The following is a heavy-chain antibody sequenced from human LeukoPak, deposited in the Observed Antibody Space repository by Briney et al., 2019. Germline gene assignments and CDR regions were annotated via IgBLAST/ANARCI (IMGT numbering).Heavy chain of an antibody. CDR2: ISYDGSNK. CDR3: AKIGIWSGYYPRYYYMDV. Sequence: GGSLRLSCAASGFTFSSYPMHWVRQAPGKGLEWVAVISYDGSNKYYADSVKGRFTISRDNSKNTLYLQMNSLRAEDTAVYYCAKIGIWSGYYPRYYYMDVWGKGTTVTVSS. V-gene: IGHV3-30*18. J-gene: IGHJ6*03. CDR1: GFTFSSYP. D-gene: IGHD3-3*01.